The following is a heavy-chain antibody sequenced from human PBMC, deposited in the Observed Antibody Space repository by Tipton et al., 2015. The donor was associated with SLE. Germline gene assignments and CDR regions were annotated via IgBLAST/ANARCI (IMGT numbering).Heavy chain of an antibody. D-gene: IGHD3-3*01. CDR1: GGSFSDYF. CDR2: VNHSGST. CDR3: ARCTIFGVVRGLFDS. J-gene: IGHJ4*02. V-gene: IGHV4-34*01. Sequence: TLSLTCAVYGGSFSDYFWTWIRQSPGKGLEWIGDVNHSGSTDYHPSLKSRVTMPVDTSKNQFSLKLTSVTAADTALYYCARCTIFGVVRGLFDSWGQGTLVTVS.